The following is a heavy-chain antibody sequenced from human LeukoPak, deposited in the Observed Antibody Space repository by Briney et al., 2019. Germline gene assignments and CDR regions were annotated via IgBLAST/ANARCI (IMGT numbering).Heavy chain of an antibody. CDR2: IYSGGST. CDR3: AREIKPAAI. D-gene: IGHD2-2*01. V-gene: IGHV3-66*01. J-gene: IGHJ4*02. Sequence: GGSLRLSCVVSGFTVSTKYMSWVRQAPGKGLEWVSVIYSGGSTLYADSVKGRFTISRDNSKNTLYLQMNSLRAEDTAVYYCAREIKPAAIWGQGTLVTVSS. CDR1: GFTVSTKY.